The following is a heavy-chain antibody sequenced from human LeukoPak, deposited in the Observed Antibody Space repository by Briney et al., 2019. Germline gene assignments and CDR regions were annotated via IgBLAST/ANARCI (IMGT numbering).Heavy chain of an antibody. J-gene: IGHJ4*02. Sequence: SETLTLTCTVSGGAISGYYWSWIRQPAGKGLEWLGRVYSSGSTKYNPSLESRVTMSVDTSKNQFSLKLNFVTAADTAVYYCARVGSGYDFFDYWGQGTLVTVSS. V-gene: IGHV4-4*07. CDR2: VYSSGST. CDR3: ARVGSGYDFFDY. D-gene: IGHD3/OR15-3a*01. CDR1: GGAISGYY.